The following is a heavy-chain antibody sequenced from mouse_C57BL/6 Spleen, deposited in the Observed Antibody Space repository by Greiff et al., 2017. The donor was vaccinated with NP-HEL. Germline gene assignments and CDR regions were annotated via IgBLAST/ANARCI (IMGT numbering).Heavy chain of an antibody. V-gene: IGHV1-4*01. CDR3: ARNSPGGYGYDGPEAY. CDR1: GYTFTSYT. CDR2: INPSSGYT. D-gene: IGHD2-2*01. J-gene: IGHJ3*01. Sequence: VKLQESGAELARPGASVKMSCKASGYTFTSYTMHWVKQRPGQGLEWIGYINPSSGYTKYNQKFKDKATLTAEKSSSTAYMQLSSLTSEDSAVYYCARNSPGGYGYDGPEAYWGQGTLVTVSA.